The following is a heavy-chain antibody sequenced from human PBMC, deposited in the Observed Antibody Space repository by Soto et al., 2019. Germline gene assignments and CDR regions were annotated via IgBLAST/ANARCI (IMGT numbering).Heavy chain of an antibody. CDR1: GGSISSSSYY. CDR3: ARHRGYYDILTGYYTELNFDY. D-gene: IGHD3-9*01. J-gene: IGHJ4*02. Sequence: PSETLSLTCTVSGGSISSSSYYWGWIRQPPGKGLEWIGSIYYSGTTYYNPSLKSQVTISVDTSKNQFSLKLSSVTAADTAVYYCARHRGYYDILTGYYTELNFDYWGQGTLVTVSS. CDR2: IYYSGTT. V-gene: IGHV4-39*01.